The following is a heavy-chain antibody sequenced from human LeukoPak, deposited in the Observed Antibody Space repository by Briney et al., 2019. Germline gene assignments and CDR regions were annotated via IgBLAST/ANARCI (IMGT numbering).Heavy chain of an antibody. CDR3: ARGAVYGGSPYYYYYGMDV. CDR2: IIPIFGTA. J-gene: IGHJ6*02. D-gene: IGHD4-23*01. V-gene: IGHV1-69*13. CDR1: GGTFSSYA. Sequence: GASVKVSCTASGGTFSSYAISWVRQAPGQGLEWMGGIIPIFGTANYAQKFQGRVTITADESTSTAYMELSSLRSEDTAVYYCARGAVYGGSPYYYYYGMDVWGQGTTVTVSS.